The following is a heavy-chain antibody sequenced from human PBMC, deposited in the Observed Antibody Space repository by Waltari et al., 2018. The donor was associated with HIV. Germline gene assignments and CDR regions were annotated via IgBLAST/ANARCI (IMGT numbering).Heavy chain of an antibody. CDR2: IKQDGSEK. Sequence: EVKLVAPGGGLVQPGGSLRPPCAASGRTFSCHWMSWVRQAAGKGLEWVANIKQDGSEKYYVDSVNGRFTIARDNAENSLYLQMNSLRAEDTAVYYCARGGFYGSGSKVNWGQGTLVTVSS. J-gene: IGHJ4*02. CDR1: GRTFSCHW. V-gene: IGHV3-7*04. CDR3: ARGGFYGSGSKVN. D-gene: IGHD3-10*01.